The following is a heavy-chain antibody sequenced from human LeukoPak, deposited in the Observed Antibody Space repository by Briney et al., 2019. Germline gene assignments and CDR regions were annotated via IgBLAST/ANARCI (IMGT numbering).Heavy chain of an antibody. V-gene: IGHV3-23*01. CDR1: GFTFNTYA. CDR3: ATVKRDCSGGTCYSYDY. CDR2: ISSNGDFT. D-gene: IGHD2-15*01. Sequence: GGSLRLSCVASGFTFNTYAVNWVRQAPGKGLEWVSAISSNGDFTYYADSVRGRFTISRDNSKNTVFLQMNGLRADDRAVYYCATVKRDCSGGTCYSYDYWGQGTLVTVSS. J-gene: IGHJ4*02.